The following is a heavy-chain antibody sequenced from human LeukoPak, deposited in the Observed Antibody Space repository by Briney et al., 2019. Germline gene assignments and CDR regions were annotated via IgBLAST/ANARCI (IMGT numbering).Heavy chain of an antibody. CDR1: GGSISIRSCY. CDR2: IYYSGST. Sequence: SETLSLTCTVSGGSISIRSCYWGWIRQPPGKGLEWIGYIYYSGSTNYNPSLKSRVTISVDTSKNQFSLKLSSVTAAATAVYYCARDNRYDILTGLSATDWYFDLWGRGTLVTVSS. J-gene: IGHJ2*01. CDR3: ARDNRYDILTGLSATDWYFDL. V-gene: IGHV4-61*01. D-gene: IGHD3-9*01.